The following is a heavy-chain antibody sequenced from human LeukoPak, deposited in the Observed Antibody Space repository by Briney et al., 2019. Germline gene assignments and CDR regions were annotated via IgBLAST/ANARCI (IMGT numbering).Heavy chain of an antibody. J-gene: IGHJ4*02. D-gene: IGHD3-10*01. Sequence: ASVTVSFKASGYTFTVYYMHWVRQAPGQGLEWMGWINPNSGGTNYAQKFQGRVTITRDTSISTAYMELSRLRSDDTAVYYCARGTAIWFGELLPYEYYFDYWGQGTLVTVSS. CDR3: ARGTAIWFGELLPYEYYFDY. CDR2: INPNSGGT. CDR1: GYTFTVYY. V-gene: IGHV1-2*02.